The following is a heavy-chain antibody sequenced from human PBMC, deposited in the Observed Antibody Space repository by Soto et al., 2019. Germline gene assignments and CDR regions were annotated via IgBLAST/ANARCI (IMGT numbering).Heavy chain of an antibody. CDR1: GGSISSYY. CDR2: IYYSGST. Sequence: PSETLSLTCTVSGGSISSYYWSWIRQPPGKGLEWIGYIYYSGSTNYNPSLKSRVTISVDTSKNQFSLKLSSVTAADTAVYYCARGANIHYFDYWGQGTLVTVSS. V-gene: IGHV4-59*01. J-gene: IGHJ4*02. CDR3: ARGANIHYFDY.